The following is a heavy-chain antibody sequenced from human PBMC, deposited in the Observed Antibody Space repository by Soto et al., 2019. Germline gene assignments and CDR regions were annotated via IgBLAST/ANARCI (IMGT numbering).Heavy chain of an antibody. D-gene: IGHD3-9*01. CDR1: GFTFTSSP. J-gene: IGHJ6*02. CDR3: AAQPQAILTGYYFGCYYGMDV. CDR2: IVVGSSNT. Sequence: SVKVSCKASGFTFTSSPVQWVRQARGQRLEWIGWIVVGSSNTNYAQKFQERVTITREMSTSTAYMGLSRLRSEDTTVYYCAAQPQAILTGYYFGCYYGMDVWRQGTTVTVSS. V-gene: IGHV1-58*01.